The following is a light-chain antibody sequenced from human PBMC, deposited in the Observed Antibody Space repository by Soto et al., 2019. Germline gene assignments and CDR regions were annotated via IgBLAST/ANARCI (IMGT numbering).Light chain of an antibody. CDR2: GAS. V-gene: IGKV3-15*01. CDR3: HQYSSWSPVT. Sequence: EIVLTQSPVTLSVSTGERATLSCRASQSVGNKLGWYQQSPGQAPRLLIIGASTKATGVPAKFSGSGSGTEFTLTINNLPSADSQIYDGHQYSSWSPVTCVRGTRLEIK. CDR1: QSVGNK. J-gene: IGKJ5*01.